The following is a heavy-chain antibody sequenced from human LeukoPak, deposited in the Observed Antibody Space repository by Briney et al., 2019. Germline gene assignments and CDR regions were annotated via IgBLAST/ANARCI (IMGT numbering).Heavy chain of an antibody. Sequence: SETLSLTCTVSGGSISSYYWSWIRQPPGKGLEWIGYIYTSGSTNYNPSLKSRVTISVDTSKNQFSLKLSSVPAADTAVYYCASASGWYWFDPWGQGTLVTVSS. CDR2: IYTSGST. D-gene: IGHD6-19*01. CDR1: GGSISSYY. J-gene: IGHJ5*02. CDR3: ASASGWYWFDP. V-gene: IGHV4-4*09.